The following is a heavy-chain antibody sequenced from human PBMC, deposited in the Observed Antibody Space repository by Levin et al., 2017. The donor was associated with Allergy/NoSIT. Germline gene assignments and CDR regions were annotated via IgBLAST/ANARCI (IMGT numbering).Heavy chain of an antibody. CDR1: GFTVSSKY. J-gene: IGHJ4*02. V-gene: IGHV3-53*01. CDR3: GRDDRNRGFDL. Sequence: QPGESLKISCAASGFTVSSKYMSWVRQAPGKGLEWVSVFYSSDSTYYADSVRGRFTISRDSSKNMVYLQMNSLRPEDTAVYYCGRDDRNRGFDLWGQGTLVTVSS. CDR2: FYSSDST.